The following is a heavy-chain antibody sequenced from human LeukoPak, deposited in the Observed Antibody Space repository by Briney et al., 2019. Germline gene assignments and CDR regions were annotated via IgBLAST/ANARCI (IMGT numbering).Heavy chain of an antibody. Sequence: SVKVSCKASGGTFSSYAISWARQAPGQGLEWMGRIIPIFGIANYAQKFQGRVTITADKSTSTAYMELSSLRSEDTAVYYCARTIPPYCSGGSCYSGLYYFDYWGQGTLVTVSS. J-gene: IGHJ4*02. V-gene: IGHV1-69*04. CDR2: IIPIFGIA. CDR1: GGTFSSYA. D-gene: IGHD2-15*01. CDR3: ARTIPPYCSGGSCYSGLYYFDY.